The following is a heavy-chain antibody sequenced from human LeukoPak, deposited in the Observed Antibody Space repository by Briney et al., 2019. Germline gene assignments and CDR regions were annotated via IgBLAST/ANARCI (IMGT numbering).Heavy chain of an antibody. D-gene: IGHD5-12*01. J-gene: IGHJ4*02. Sequence: GGSLRLSCAASGFTFSSYGMHWVRQAPGKGLKWVAFIRYDGSNKYYADSVKGRFTISRDNSKNTLYLQMNSLRAEDTAVYYCAKDRGDIVATIDYWGQGTLVTVSS. V-gene: IGHV3-30*02. CDR2: IRYDGSNK. CDR1: GFTFSSYG. CDR3: AKDRGDIVATIDY.